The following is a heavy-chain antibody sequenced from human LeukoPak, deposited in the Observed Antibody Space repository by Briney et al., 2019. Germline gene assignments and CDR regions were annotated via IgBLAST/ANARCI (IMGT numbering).Heavy chain of an antibody. D-gene: IGHD2-21*02. V-gene: IGHV3-74*01. CDR3: AMLGCGGDCYSVRN. Sequence: GGSLSPSCAASGFTFSSYWMHWVRQAPGKGLVWVSRINSDGSSTNYADSVKGRFTISRDNSKNTLYLQMNSLRAEDTAVYYCAMLGCGGDCYSVRNWGQGTLVTVSS. J-gene: IGHJ4*02. CDR2: INSDGSST. CDR1: GFTFSSYW.